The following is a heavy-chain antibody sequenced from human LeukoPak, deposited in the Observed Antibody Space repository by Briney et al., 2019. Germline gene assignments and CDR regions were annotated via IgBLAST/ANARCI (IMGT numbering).Heavy chain of an antibody. D-gene: IGHD3-22*01. CDR3: ARTRITMIVGLASRFDY. CDR1: GFTFSSYW. Sequence: GGSLRLSCAASGFTFSSYWMNWVRQAPGKGLEWVANIKQDGSDKYYVDSVKGRFTISRDNAKNSLYLQMNSLRAEDTAVYYCARTRITMIVGLASRFDYWGQGTLVTVSS. V-gene: IGHV3-7*03. CDR2: IKQDGSDK. J-gene: IGHJ4*02.